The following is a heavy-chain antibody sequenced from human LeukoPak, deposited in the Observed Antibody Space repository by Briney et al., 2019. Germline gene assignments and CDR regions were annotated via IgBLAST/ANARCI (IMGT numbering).Heavy chain of an antibody. CDR3: AKDRSSRYDFWSGSFSHYYYYYMDV. CDR2: ISGGSA. V-gene: IGHV3-23*01. CDR1: GFTFSSYA. D-gene: IGHD3-3*01. Sequence: GGSLRLXCAASGFTFSSYAMSWVRQAPGKGLEWVSAISGGSADYADSVKGRFSISIDNSKNTLYLQMNSLRAEDTAVYYCAKDRSSRYDFWSGSFSHYYYYYMDVWGKGTTVTVSS. J-gene: IGHJ6*03.